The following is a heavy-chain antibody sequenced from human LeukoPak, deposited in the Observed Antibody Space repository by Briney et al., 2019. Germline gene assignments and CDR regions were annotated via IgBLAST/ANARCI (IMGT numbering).Heavy chain of an antibody. V-gene: IGHV4-59*02. CDR2: ISSSEGT. J-gene: IGHJ6*03. Sequence: SETLSLTCTVSGDSVTTYYWSWIRQPPGKGLEWIGYISSSEGTNYNLSLKSRVTILLDPSRNQFSLKMNFVTAADTAVYYCARDCGYMDVWGKGTTVTVSS. D-gene: IGHD2-21*01. CDR1: GDSVTTYY. CDR3: ARDCGYMDV.